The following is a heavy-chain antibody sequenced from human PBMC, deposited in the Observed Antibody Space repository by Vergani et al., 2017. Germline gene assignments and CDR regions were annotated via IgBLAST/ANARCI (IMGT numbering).Heavy chain of an antibody. Sequence: QITLKESGPTLVKPTQTLTLTCTFSGFSPNTRGVSVAWIRQPPGKALDWLALIYWNVDLHYSPSLNNRVTITKDTTKNQVVLTMTNMDYVDTGTYYCVYXKTECGTTGCDYQFYYYYYMDVWGKGTTVTVSS. D-gene: IGHD1-7*01. CDR3: VYXKTECGTTGCDYQFYYYYYMDV. J-gene: IGHJ6*03. CDR2: IYWNVDL. V-gene: IGHV2-5*04. CDR1: GFSPNTRGVS.